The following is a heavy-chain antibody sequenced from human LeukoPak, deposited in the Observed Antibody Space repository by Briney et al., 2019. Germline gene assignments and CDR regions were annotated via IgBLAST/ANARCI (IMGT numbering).Heavy chain of an antibody. J-gene: IGHJ4*02. CDR1: GGSFSGYY. Sequence: SETLSLTCAVYGGSFSGYYWSWIRQPPGEGLEWIGYIYYTGKTNYNPSLRSRVTISVDTSKNQFSLKVNSVTAADTALYYCARHTMHYYDGSGYLPGYYFDYWGQGTLVTVPS. D-gene: IGHD3-22*01. CDR3: ARHTMHYYDGSGYLPGYYFDY. V-gene: IGHV4-59*01. CDR2: IYYTGKT.